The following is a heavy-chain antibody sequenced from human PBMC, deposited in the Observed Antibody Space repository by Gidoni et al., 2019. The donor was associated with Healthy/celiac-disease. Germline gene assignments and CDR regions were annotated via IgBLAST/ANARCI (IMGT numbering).Heavy chain of an antibody. CDR2: INPSGGST. CDR1: GYTFTSYY. V-gene: IGHV1-46*01. J-gene: IGHJ6*02. D-gene: IGHD2-15*01. CDR3: ARATPDCSGGSCYSDYYYYGMDV. Sequence: QVQLVQSGAEVKKPGASVKVSCKASGYTFTSYYMHWVRQAPGQGLEWMGIINPSGGSTSYAQKFQGRVTMTRDTSTSTVYMELSSLRSEDTAVYYCARATPDCSGGSCYSDYYYYGMDVWGQGTTVTVSS.